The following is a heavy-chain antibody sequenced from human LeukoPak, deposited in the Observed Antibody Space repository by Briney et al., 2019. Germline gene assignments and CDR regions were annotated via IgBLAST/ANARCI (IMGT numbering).Heavy chain of an antibody. D-gene: IGHD7-27*01. CDR2: IYYSGST. Sequence: SETLSPTCTVSGGSVSSGSYYWSWIRQPPGKGLEWIGNIYYSGSTNYNPSLKSRVTISVDTSKNQFSLKLSSVTAADTAVYYCVRAPGTGDYYYYHGMDVWGQGTTVTVSS. V-gene: IGHV4-61*01. J-gene: IGHJ6*02. CDR3: VRAPGTGDYYYYHGMDV. CDR1: GGSVSSGSYY.